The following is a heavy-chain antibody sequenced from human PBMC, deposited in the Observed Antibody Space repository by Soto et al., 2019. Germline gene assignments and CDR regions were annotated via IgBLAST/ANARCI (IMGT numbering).Heavy chain of an antibody. CDR2: ISSASSYI. D-gene: IGHD1-7*01. CDR3: ARDGTTLHYYYYGMDV. CDR1: GFTFSSYS. V-gene: IGHV3-21*06. J-gene: IGHJ6*02. Sequence: GGSLRLSCAASGFTFSSYSINWVRQAPGKGLEWVSSISSASSYIHYADSVKGRFTISRDNTKNSLYLQMNSLRAEDTAVYYCARDGTTLHYYYYGMDVWGQGTTVTVSS.